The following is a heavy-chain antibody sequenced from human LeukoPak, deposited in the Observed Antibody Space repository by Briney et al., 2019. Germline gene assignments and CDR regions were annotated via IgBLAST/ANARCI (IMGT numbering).Heavy chain of an antibody. V-gene: IGHV5-10-1*01. D-gene: IGHD6-6*01. CDR1: GYSFTSYW. CDR2: IDPSDSYT. CDR3: ARQGEYSSSYYFDY. Sequence: TGESLKISCKGSGYSFTSYWITWVRQMPGKGLEWMGRIDPSDSYTNYSPSFQGHVTISADKSISTAYLQWSSLKASDTAMYYCARQGEYSSSYYFDYWGQGTLVTVSS. J-gene: IGHJ4*02.